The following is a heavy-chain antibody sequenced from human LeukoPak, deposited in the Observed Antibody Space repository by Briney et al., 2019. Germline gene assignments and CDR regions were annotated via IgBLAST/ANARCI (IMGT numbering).Heavy chain of an antibody. CDR3: ARWVSTSYDAFDI. CDR1: GFTFSYYA. D-gene: IGHD6-6*01. J-gene: IGHJ3*02. V-gene: IGHV3-64*01. Sequence: GGSLRLSCAASGFTFSYYAMHWVRQAPGKGLEYVSAISSDGGSTYYANSVKGRFAISRDNSKNMLYLQMGSLRAEDMAVYYCARWVSTSYDAFDIWGQGTMVTVSS. CDR2: ISSDGGST.